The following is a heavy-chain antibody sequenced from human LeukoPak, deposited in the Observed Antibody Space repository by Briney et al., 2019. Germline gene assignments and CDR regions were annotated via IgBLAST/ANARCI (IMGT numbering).Heavy chain of an antibody. CDR1: GFTFSSYS. J-gene: IGHJ4*02. D-gene: IGHD2-15*01. Sequence: GSLRLSCAASGFTFSSYSMNWVRQAPGKGLEWVSSISSSSSYIYYADSVKGRFTISRDNAKNSLYLQMNSLRAEDTAVYYCARDRVGGGSCYSDYWGQGTPVTVSS. CDR2: ISSSSSYI. CDR3: ARDRVGGGSCYSDY. V-gene: IGHV3-21*01.